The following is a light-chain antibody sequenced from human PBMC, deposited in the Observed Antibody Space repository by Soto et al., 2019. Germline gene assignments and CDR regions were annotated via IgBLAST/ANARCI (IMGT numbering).Light chain of an antibody. CDR3: QQYVSSPHT. CDR2: EAS. J-gene: IGKJ2*01. Sequence: ELVLTQSPGTLSLSPGERVALSCRASQSVRGSYLAWYQQKPGQAPRLLIYEASRRAPGIPDRFSGSGSGTDFILTISKLEPEDLALYFCQQYVSSPHTFGQGTKLEMK. V-gene: IGKV3-20*01. CDR1: QSVRGSY.